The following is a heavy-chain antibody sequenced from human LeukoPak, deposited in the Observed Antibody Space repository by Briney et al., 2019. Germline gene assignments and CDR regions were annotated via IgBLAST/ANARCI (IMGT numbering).Heavy chain of an antibody. D-gene: IGHD4-23*01. J-gene: IGHJ4*02. CDR2: IYHSGSS. CDR1: GYSISSGYY. CDR3: ATDYGGEEYYFDY. V-gene: IGHV4-38-2*02. Sequence: SETLSLTCTVSGYSISSGYYWGWIRQPPGKGLEWIGSIYHSGSSYYNPSLKSRVTISVDTSKNQFSLKLSSVTAADTAVYYCATDYGGEEYYFDYWGQGTLVTVSS.